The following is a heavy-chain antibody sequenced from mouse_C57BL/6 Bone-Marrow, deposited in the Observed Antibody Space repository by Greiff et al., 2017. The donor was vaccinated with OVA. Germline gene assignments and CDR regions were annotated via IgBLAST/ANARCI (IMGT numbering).Heavy chain of an antibody. D-gene: IGHD3-3*01. Sequence: EVKVEESGGGLVKPGGSLKLSCAASGFTFSDYGMHWVRQAPEKGLEWVAYISSGSSTIYYADTVKGRFTISRDNAKNTLFLQMTSLRSEDTAMYYCAKGLYYFDYWGQGTTLTVSS. CDR1: GFTFSDYG. CDR3: AKGLYYFDY. J-gene: IGHJ2*01. V-gene: IGHV5-17*01. CDR2: ISSGSSTI.